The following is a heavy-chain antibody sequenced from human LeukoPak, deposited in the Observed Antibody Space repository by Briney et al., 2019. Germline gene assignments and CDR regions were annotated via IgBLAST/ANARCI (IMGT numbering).Heavy chain of an antibody. V-gene: IGHV3-53*01. CDR2: IYSGGST. Sequence: GGSLRLSCAASGFTVSSNYMSWVRQAPGKGLEWVSVIYSGGSTYYADSVKGRFTISRDNSKNTLYPQMNSLRAEDTAVYYCAREAGSYGDDYCFDYWGQGTLVTVSS. CDR1: GFTVSSNY. J-gene: IGHJ4*02. CDR3: AREAGSYGDDYCFDY. D-gene: IGHD5-18*01.